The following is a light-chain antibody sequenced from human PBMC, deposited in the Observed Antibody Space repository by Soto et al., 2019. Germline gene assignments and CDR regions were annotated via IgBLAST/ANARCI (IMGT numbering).Light chain of an antibody. J-gene: IGKJ2*01. Sequence: DIQMTQSLSSLSASVGDRVTITCRASQSVRSYLNWYQQKPGKAPKVLMYGASTLQSGVPSRFSGSGSGTDFTLTVSSLQPEDFATYYCQQSFNTPYTFGQGTKLEIK. CDR3: QQSFNTPYT. CDR2: GAS. V-gene: IGKV1-39*01. CDR1: QSVRSY.